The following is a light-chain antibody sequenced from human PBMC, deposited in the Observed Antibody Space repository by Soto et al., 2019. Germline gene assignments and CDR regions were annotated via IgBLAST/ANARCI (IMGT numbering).Light chain of an antibody. CDR3: QQDGSSPFT. Sequence: EIVLTQSPATLSLSPGEGATLSCRASHSVASTYLAWYRQKPGLAPRLIIYGASNRASGTPDRFSGGGSGTDFTLAMRRLEPEDFAVYYCQQDGSSPFTFGQGNKLEIK. V-gene: IGKV3-20*01. CDR1: HSVASTY. CDR2: GAS. J-gene: IGKJ2*01.